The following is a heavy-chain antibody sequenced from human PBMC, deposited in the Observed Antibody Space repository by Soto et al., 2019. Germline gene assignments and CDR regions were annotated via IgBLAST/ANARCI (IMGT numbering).Heavy chain of an antibody. CDR2: ISGSGGST. CDR3: AKDTGAGWELLEYYFDY. D-gene: IGHD1-26*01. J-gene: IGHJ4*02. CDR1: GFTFSSYA. Sequence: GGSLRLSCAASGFTFSSYAMSWVRQAPGKGLEWVSAISGSGGSTYYADSVKGRFTISRDNSKNTLYLQMNSLRAEDTAVYYCAKDTGAGWELLEYYFDYWGQGTLVAVSS. V-gene: IGHV3-23*01.